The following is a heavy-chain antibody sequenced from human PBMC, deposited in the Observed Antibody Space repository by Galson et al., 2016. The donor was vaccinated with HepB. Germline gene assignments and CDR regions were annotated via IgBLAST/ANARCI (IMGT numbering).Heavy chain of an antibody. D-gene: IGHD1-20*01. V-gene: IGHV3-11*01. Sequence: LRLSCAASGFTFSDYYMSWVRQAPGKGLEWLSYISRSDSTIYYAASVKGRFTISRDNAKNSLYLQMNSLRAEDTAVNYGARSNWNDLSDEGFFDYWGQGTLVTVSS. CDR2: ISRSDSTI. J-gene: IGHJ4*02. CDR3: ARSNWNDLSDEGFFDY. CDR1: GFTFSDYY.